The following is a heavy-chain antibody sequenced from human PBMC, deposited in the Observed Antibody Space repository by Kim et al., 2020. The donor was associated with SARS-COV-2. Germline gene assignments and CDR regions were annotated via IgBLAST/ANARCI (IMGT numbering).Heavy chain of an antibody. Sequence: SRSTNYNPSLKSRVTISVDTSKNQFSLKLSAVTAADTAVYYCARGGRNDYWGQGTLVTVSS. V-gene: IGHV4-34*01. J-gene: IGHJ4*02. D-gene: IGHD1-1*01. CDR2: SRST. CDR3: ARGGRNDY.